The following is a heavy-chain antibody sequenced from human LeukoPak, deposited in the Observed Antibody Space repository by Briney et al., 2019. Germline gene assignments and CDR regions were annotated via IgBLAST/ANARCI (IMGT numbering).Heavy chain of an antibody. CDR3: ARERVVVTAIEDCYYGMDV. V-gene: IGHV3-74*01. CDR2: INSDGSST. J-gene: IGHJ6*02. Sequence: GGSLRLSCVASGFPFSSYWMTWVRQAPGKGLVWVSRINSDGSSTSYADSVKGRFTISRDNAKNTLYLQMNSLRAEDTAVYYCARERVVVTAIEDCYYGMDVGGQGTTVTVSS. CDR1: GFPFSSYW. D-gene: IGHD2-21*02.